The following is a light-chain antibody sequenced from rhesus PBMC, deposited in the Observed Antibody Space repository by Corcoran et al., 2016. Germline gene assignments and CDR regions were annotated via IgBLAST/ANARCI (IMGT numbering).Light chain of an antibody. V-gene: IGKV1-43*02. Sequence: DIQMTQSPSSLSASVGDRVTITCRASQGISTYLNWYQQKPGKAPKRLIYAAASLESGVPSRFSGSGSGTDFTLTISSLQPEDFATYYCLQYSSDLYTFGGGTKVEIK. CDR1: QGISTY. J-gene: IGKJ4*01. CDR3: LQYSSDLYT. CDR2: AAA.